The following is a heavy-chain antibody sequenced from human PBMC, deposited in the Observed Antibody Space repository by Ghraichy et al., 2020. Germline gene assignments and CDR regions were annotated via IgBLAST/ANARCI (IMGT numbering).Heavy chain of an antibody. V-gene: IGHV3-23*01. Sequence: GGSLRLSCAASGFTFTSYAMTWVRQTPGKGLEWVSTISGATKDTYSADSVKGRFTISRDSSKNTLYLQLNSLRAEDTAVYYCARSVYGSGRTPYFDYWGQGTLVTVSS. J-gene: IGHJ4*02. CDR3: ARSVYGSGRTPYFDY. D-gene: IGHD3-10*01. CDR1: GFTFTSYA. CDR2: ISGATKDT.